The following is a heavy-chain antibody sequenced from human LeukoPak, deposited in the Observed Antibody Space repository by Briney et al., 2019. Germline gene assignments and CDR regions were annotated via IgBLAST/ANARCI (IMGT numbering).Heavy chain of an antibody. CDR2: ISYDGSNK. CDR3: TRGRYNYNY. CDR1: GFTFSSYA. D-gene: IGHD5-24*01. Sequence: GGSLRLSCAASGFTFSSYAMHWVRQAPGKGLEWVAVISYDGSNKYYADSVKGRFTISRDNSKNTLYLQMNSLRAEDTAVYYCTRGRYNYNYWGLGTLVTVSS. J-gene: IGHJ4*02. V-gene: IGHV3-30-3*01.